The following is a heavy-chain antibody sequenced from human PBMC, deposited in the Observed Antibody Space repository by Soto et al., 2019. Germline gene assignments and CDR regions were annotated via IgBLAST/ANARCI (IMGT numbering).Heavy chain of an antibody. D-gene: IGHD2-21*01. CDR2: ISGGGDAT. V-gene: IGHV3-23*01. Sequence: EVQLLESGGDSVQPGGSVRLSCAGSGFTFINYAMNWVRQAPGKGLEWVSTISGGGDATFFADSVRGRFTFSRDNSTNTVTLQMNSLGVEDTAVYYCARKVVGSTSRPDYWYFDLWGRGTLVTVTS. J-gene: IGHJ2*01. CDR3: ARKVVGSTSRPDYWYFDL. CDR1: GFTFINYA.